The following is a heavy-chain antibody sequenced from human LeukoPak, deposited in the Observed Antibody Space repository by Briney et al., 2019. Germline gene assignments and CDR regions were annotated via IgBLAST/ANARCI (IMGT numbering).Heavy chain of an antibody. Sequence: GGSPRLSCAASGFTFSSYWMSWVRQAPGKGLEWVVNIKQDGSEKYYVDSVKGRFTISRDNAQNSLFLQMNNLRAEDTAVYYCARGGGNFQYWGQGTLVTVSS. J-gene: IGHJ4*02. CDR3: ARGGGNFQY. V-gene: IGHV3-7*01. CDR2: IKQDGSEK. D-gene: IGHD3-16*01. CDR1: GFTFSSYW.